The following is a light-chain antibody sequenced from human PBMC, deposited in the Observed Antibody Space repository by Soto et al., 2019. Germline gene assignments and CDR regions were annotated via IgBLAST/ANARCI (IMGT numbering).Light chain of an antibody. CDR2: AAS. J-gene: IGKJ2*01. CDR3: QQSYSTPV. CDR1: QSISSY. V-gene: IGKV1-39*01. Sequence: DIQMTQSPSSLSASVGDRVTITCRASQSISSYLNWYQQKPGKAPKLLIYAASSLQSGVPSRFSGSGSGTDFTLTISSLQPEDFATYYCQQSYSTPVFGQGTKLYLK.